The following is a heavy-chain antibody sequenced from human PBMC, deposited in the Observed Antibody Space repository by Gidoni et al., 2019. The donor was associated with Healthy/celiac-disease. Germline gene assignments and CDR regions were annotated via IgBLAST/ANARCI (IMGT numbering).Heavy chain of an antibody. Sequence: QITLKESGPTLVKPTQTLTLTCTFSGLSLSTSGVGVGWIRQPPGKALEWLALIYWDEDKRYSPSLKSRLTITKDTSKNQVVLTMTNRDTVDTATYYCAHSRRSGYYVYWGQGTLVTVSS. D-gene: IGHD3-22*01. J-gene: IGHJ4*02. V-gene: IGHV2-5*02. CDR1: GLSLSTSGVG. CDR2: IYWDEDK. CDR3: AHSRRSGYYVY.